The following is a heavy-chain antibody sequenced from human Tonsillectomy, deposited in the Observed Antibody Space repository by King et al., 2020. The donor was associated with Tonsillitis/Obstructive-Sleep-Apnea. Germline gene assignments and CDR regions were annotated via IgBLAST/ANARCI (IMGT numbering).Heavy chain of an antibody. CDR3: AREWRSVTGTISFDP. D-gene: IGHD1-7*01. CDR2: INTNTGNP. CDR1: GYTFTSYP. V-gene: IGHV7-4-1*02. J-gene: IGHJ5*02. Sequence: QLVQSGSELKKPGASVKVSCKASGYTFTSYPMNWVRQAPGQGLEWMGWINTNTGNPRYAQGLTGRFVFSLDTSVTTAYLQISSLKAEDTAVYFCAREWRSVTGTISFDPWGQGTLVTVSS.